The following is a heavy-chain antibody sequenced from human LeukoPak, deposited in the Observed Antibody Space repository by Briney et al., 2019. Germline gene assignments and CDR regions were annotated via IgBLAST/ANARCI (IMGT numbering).Heavy chain of an antibody. J-gene: IGHJ5*02. Sequence: PSETLSLTCTVSGGSISSSFNYWAWIRQPPGKGLEWIGSIYESGSAYYNPSLKSRITMSVDTPENQFSLKLTSVTAADTAVYYCARHYGPWGQGTLVTVSS. CDR3: ARHYGP. D-gene: IGHD3-16*01. V-gene: IGHV4-39*01. CDR2: IYESGSA. CDR1: GGSISSSFNY.